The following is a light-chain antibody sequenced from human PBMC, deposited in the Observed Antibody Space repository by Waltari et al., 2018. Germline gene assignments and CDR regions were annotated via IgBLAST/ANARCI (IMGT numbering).Light chain of an antibody. CDR1: QSVRGS. Sequence: ENVLTQSPGPLSLSPGKSATLSCRASQSVRGSLAWYQQKAGKAPRLLIYGASSRATGIPDRFSGGGSGTDFSLTISSLEPEDFAVYYCQHYVRLPATFGQGTKVEI. CDR3: QHYVRLPAT. V-gene: IGKV3-20*01. J-gene: IGKJ1*01. CDR2: GAS.